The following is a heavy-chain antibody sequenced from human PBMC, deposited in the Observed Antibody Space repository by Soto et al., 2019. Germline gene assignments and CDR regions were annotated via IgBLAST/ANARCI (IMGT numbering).Heavy chain of an antibody. CDR1: GDRVSSNSAA. Sequence: SQTLSLTCAISGDRVSSNSAAWNWIWQSPSRGLEWLGRTYYRSKWDYDYAISVRSRAAINSDTSKNQFSLQLNSVTLEDTAVYYCARGRSGVAVADFEYWGQGVLVTVSS. D-gene: IGHD6-19*01. J-gene: IGHJ4*02. CDR2: TYYRSKWDY. V-gene: IGHV6-1*01. CDR3: ARGRSGVAVADFEY.